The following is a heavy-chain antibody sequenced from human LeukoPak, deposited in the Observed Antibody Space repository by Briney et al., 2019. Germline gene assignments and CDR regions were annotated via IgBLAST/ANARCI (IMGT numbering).Heavy chain of an antibody. V-gene: IGHV5-51*01. D-gene: IGHD5-18*01. CDR2: FELIDSET. CDR3: ARQTAMGRSGDY. CDR1: GSSSISYG. J-gene: IGHJ4*02. Sequence: GESLRISCKAFGSSSISYGIAWVRQIPGKGLEWTGLFELIDSETRYTPSFQGQVTISVDKSLTTADLQWNSLKASDTAMYYCARQTAMGRSGDYWGQGTLVTVSS.